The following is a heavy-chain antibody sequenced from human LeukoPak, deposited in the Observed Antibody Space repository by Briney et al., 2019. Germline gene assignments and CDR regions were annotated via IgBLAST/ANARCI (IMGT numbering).Heavy chain of an antibody. CDR1: GGSMSSTDHF. CDR3: ARQGVVPNKAGWYFDL. CDR2: FYYTGTI. Sequence: SETLSLTCIVSGGSMSSTDHFWGWIRKPPGKGLEWIGSFYYTGTIFYSPSLESRGTISIDTSKNQFSLKIRSVTAADTAVYYCARQGVVPNKAGWYFDLWGRGALVTVSS. J-gene: IGHJ2*01. V-gene: IGHV4-39*01. D-gene: IGHD3-10*01.